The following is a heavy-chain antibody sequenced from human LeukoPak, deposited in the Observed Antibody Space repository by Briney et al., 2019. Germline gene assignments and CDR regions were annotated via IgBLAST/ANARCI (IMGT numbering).Heavy chain of an antibody. CDR2: INPNSGGT. J-gene: IGHJ6*02. Sequence: GASVKVSCKASGYTFTGYYMHWVRQAPGQGLEWMGWINPNSGGTNYAQKFQGRVTMTRDTSISTAYMELRSLRSDDTAVYYCARGGIAAGVSPYGMDVWGQGTTVTVSS. V-gene: IGHV1-2*02. CDR3: ARGGIAAGVSPYGMDV. D-gene: IGHD6-13*01. CDR1: GYTFTGYY.